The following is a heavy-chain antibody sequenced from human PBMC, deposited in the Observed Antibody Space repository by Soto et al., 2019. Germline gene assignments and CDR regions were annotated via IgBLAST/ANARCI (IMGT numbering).Heavy chain of an antibody. V-gene: IGHV2-5*02. D-gene: IGHD3-16*02. CDR2: IYWDDDK. CDR1: GFSLSTSGVG. CDR3: AHSYYDYIWGSYRYTVTRPFDY. J-gene: IGHJ4*02. Sequence: QITLKESGPTLVKPTQTLTLTCTFSGFSLSTSGVGVGWIRQPPGKALEWLALIYWDDDKRYSTSLKSRLTITKDTSKNQVVLTMTNMDPVDTATYYCAHSYYDYIWGSYRYTVTRPFDYWGQGTLVTVSS.